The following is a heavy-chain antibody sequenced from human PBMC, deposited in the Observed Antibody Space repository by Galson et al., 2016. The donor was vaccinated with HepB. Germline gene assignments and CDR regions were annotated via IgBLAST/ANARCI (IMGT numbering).Heavy chain of an antibody. CDR1: GLPVSDEY. V-gene: IGHV3-53*01. CDR2: FYRGGNT. J-gene: IGHJ3*02. D-gene: IGHD5-18*01. CDR3: ATVGGSSYGARNDGFDM. Sequence: SLRLSCATVGLPVSDEYMTWVRLVPGKGLEWVSLFYRGGNTYYADSVKGRFTGWRDDSKKTFYLQMNYLSAADTAVYYCATVGGSSYGARNDGFDMWGHGTMVAVAS.